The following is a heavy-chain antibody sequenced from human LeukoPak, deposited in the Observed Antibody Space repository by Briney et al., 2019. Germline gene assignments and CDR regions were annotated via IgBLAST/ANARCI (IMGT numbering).Heavy chain of an antibody. V-gene: IGHV3-64*01. CDR3: ARGSPVVVTAFDY. CDR1: GFTFSSYA. CDR2: IGIDGGIT. J-gene: IGHJ4*02. D-gene: IGHD2-21*02. Sequence: PGGSLRLSCAASGFTFSSYAMHWVRQAPGKGLEYVSSIGIDGGITYYAKSVKGRFIISRDDSKNTLYLQMGSLRTEDMAFYYCARGSPVVVTAFDYWGPGTLVTVSS.